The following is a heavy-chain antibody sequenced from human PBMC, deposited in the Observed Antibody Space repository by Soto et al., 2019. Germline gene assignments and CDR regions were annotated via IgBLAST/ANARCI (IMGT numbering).Heavy chain of an antibody. V-gene: IGHV3-33*01. J-gene: IGHJ4*02. CDR3: ARLSYDALLAPYYIDY. CDR1: GFIFNNYG. D-gene: IGHD3-22*01. CDR2: IWYDGSNK. Sequence: LRLSCAASGFIFNNYGMHWVRQAPGKGLEWVAVIWYDGSNKNYGDFVKGRFTISRDNSENTLYLQMNSLRAEDSALYYCARLSYDALLAPYYIDYWGQGALVTVSS.